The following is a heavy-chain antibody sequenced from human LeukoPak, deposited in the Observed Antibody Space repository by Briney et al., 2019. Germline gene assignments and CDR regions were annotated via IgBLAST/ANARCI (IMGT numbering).Heavy chain of an antibody. Sequence: GGSLRLSCAASGFTFSFHGMNWVRQAPGKGLEWVSGIRTDGVTTYYADSVKGRFTISRDNSKSTLYLQMSSLGAEDTAVYFCAKDDAWGRYQDWGQGTLVTVSS. D-gene: IGHD3-16*01. CDR1: GFTFSFHG. J-gene: IGHJ1*01. CDR3: AKDDAWGRYQD. CDR2: IRTDGVTT. V-gene: IGHV3-23*01.